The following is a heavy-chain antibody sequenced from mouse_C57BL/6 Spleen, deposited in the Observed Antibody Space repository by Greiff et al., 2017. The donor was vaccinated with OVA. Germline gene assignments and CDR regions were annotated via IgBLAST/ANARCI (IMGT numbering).Heavy chain of an antibody. CDR3: ARVYGSSPYWYFDV. V-gene: IGHV1-22*01. Sequence: EVKLQESGPELVKPGASVKMSCKASGYTFTDYNMHWVKQSPGKSLEWIGYINPNNGGTSYNQKFKGKATLTVNTSSSTAYMELRSLTSEDSAVYYGARVYGSSPYWYFDVWGTGTTVTVSS. J-gene: IGHJ1*03. D-gene: IGHD1-1*01. CDR1: GYTFTDYN. CDR2: INPNNGGT.